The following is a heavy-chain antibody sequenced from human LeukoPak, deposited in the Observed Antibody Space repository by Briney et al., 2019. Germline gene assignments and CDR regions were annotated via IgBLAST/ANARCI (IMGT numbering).Heavy chain of an antibody. CDR2: IWHDGSNK. CDR3: ARDSDTAMAPGY. V-gene: IGHV3-33*01. Sequence: GRSLRLSCVASGFTFSDYGMHWVRQAPGKGLEWVAVIWHDGSNKYYADSVKGRFTISRDDSKNTLYLQMNSLRAEDTAVYYCARDSDTAMAPGYWGQGTLVTVSS. D-gene: IGHD5-18*01. J-gene: IGHJ4*02. CDR1: GFTFSDYG.